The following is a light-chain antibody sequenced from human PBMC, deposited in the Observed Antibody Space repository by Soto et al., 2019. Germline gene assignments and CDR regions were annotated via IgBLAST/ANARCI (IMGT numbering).Light chain of an antibody. J-gene: IGKJ4*01. V-gene: IGKV1D-12*01. Sequence: DIQMTQSPSSVSASIGDTVTITCRASQDISTLLAWYQQKPGKAPKLLIYGASTLESGVPSRFSGRGSGTDFTLTNSSLQPEDFATYFCQQADSFPLTFGGGTKVEIK. CDR2: GAS. CDR3: QQADSFPLT. CDR1: QDISTL.